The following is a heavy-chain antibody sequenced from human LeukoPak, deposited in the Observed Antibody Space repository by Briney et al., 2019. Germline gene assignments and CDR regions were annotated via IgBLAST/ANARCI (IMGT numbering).Heavy chain of an antibody. CDR3: ARASGHDSSGYYLGAQYYYYMDV. J-gene: IGHJ6*03. D-gene: IGHD3-22*01. CDR1: GYTFTGYA. V-gene: IGHV7-4-1*02. CDR2: INTNTGNP. Sequence: GGSVKVACKASGYTFTGYAMDWVRQAPGQGLEWMGWINTNTGNPTYAQGFTGRFVFSLDTSVSTAYLQISSLKAEDTAVYYCARASGHDSSGYYLGAQYYYYMDVWGKGTTVTVSS.